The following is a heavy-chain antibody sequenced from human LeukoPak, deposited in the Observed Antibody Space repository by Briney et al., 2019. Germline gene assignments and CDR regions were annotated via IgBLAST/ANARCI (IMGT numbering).Heavy chain of an antibody. CDR1: GYTFTCYY. CDR3: ARGGSGSYFSWLDP. CDR2: INPNSGGT. V-gene: IGHV1-2*02. Sequence: ASVKVSCKASGYTFTCYYIHWVRQAPGQGLECVGWINPNSGGTNYAQKFQGRVTMTRDTSISTAYMELSRLRSDDTAVYYCARGGSGSYFSWLDPWAQGTLVTVSS. D-gene: IGHD3-10*01. J-gene: IGHJ5*02.